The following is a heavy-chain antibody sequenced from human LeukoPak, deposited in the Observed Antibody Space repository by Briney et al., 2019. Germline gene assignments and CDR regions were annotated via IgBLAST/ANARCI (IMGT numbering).Heavy chain of an antibody. Sequence: PGGSLRLSCAASGFTFSSYAMHWVRQAPGKGLEWVAVISYDGSNKYYADSVKGRFTISRDNSKNTLYLQMNSLRAEDTAVYYCAADHPITMVLFDYWGQGTLVTVSS. J-gene: IGHJ4*02. V-gene: IGHV3-30-3*01. CDR2: ISYDGSNK. CDR3: AADHPITMVLFDY. CDR1: GFTFSSYA. D-gene: IGHD3-10*01.